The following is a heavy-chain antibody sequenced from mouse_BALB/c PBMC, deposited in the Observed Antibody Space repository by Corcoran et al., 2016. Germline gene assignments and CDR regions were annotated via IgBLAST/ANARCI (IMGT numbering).Heavy chain of an antibody. V-gene: IGHV8-12*01. D-gene: IGHD2-12*01. CDR3: ARRGGLLSMDY. Sequence: QVTLKESGPGILQPSQTLSLTCSFSGFSLITSGMGVSWIRQPSGKGLEWLAHIYWDDDKRYNPSLKSRLTISKDTSSNQVFLKITSVDTADTATYYCARRGGLLSMDYWGQGTSVTVSS. CDR2: IYWDDDK. J-gene: IGHJ4*01. CDR1: GFSLITSGMG.